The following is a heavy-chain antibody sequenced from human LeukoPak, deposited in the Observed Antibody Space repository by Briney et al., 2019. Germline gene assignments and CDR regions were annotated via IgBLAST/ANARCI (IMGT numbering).Heavy chain of an antibody. CDR1: GGSINSGGYY. J-gene: IGHJ4*02. D-gene: IGHD5-18*01. CDR2: IYYSGST. V-gene: IGHV4-31*03. CDR3: ARGYSYDKFDY. Sequence: SETLSLTCTVSGGSINSGGYYWSWIRQHPGKGLEWIGYIYYSGSTYYNPSLKSRVTISVDTSKNQFSLKLSSVTAADTAVYYCARGYSYDKFDYWGQGTLVTVSS.